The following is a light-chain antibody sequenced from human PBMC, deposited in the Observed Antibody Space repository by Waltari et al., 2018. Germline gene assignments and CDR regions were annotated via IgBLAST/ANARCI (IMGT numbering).Light chain of an antibody. CDR2: DVN. Sequence: QSALTQPASVSGSPGQSITISCTGTSSDVGGYDYVSWYQQHPGKAPKLMIYDVNKRPSGVSSRFSGSKSGNTASLTISGLQAEDEADYYCNSYTTSSTRVFGGGTKLTVL. CDR1: SSDVGGYDY. V-gene: IGLV2-14*03. CDR3: NSYTTSSTRV. J-gene: IGLJ3*02.